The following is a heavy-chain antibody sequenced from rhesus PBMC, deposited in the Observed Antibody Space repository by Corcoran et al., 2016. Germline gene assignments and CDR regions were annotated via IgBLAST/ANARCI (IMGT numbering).Heavy chain of an antibody. J-gene: IGHJ4*01. Sequence: DVQLVESGGGLVKPGGSLRLSCVASGFTFSSYVMHWVRQAPGKGLEWVSVISESGGTIYYADSVKGRFTNSRDNAKNSLFLQMNSLRAEDTAVYYCTSAREYTYLDYWGQGVLVTVSS. CDR3: TSAREYTYLDY. CDR2: ISESGGTI. V-gene: IGHV3S26*01. D-gene: IGHD4-23*01. CDR1: GFTFSSYV.